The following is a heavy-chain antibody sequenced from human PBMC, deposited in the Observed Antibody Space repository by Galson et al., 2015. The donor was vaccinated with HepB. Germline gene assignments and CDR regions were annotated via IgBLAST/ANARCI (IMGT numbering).Heavy chain of an antibody. V-gene: IGHV1-18*04. J-gene: IGHJ6*02. Sequence: SVKVSCKASGYTFTSYGISWVRQAPGQGLEWMGWISAYNGNTNYAQKLQGRVTMTTDTSTSTAYMELRSLRSDDTAVYYCAREGLVVVVAATRLSGMDVWGQGTTVTVSS. CDR2: ISAYNGNT. D-gene: IGHD2-15*01. CDR1: GYTFTSYG. CDR3: AREGLVVVVAATRLSGMDV.